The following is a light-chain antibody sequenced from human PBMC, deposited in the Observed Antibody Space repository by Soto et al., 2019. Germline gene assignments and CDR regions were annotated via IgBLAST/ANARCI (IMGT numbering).Light chain of an antibody. CDR1: QSVRSY. V-gene: IGKV3-11*01. J-gene: IGKJ5*01. CDR3: QQRSDWPIT. CDR2: DAS. Sequence: EIVLTQSPVTLSLSPREGATLSCRASQSVRSYLAWFQQKLGQPPRLLIYDASKRAAGIPARFSGSGSGTDFTLTINSLEPDDFAVYYCQQRSDWPITFGQGTRLEIK.